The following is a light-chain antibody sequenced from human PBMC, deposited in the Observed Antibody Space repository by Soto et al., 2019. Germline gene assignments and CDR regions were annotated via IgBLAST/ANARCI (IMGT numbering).Light chain of an antibody. CDR3: QQYETFSGT. CDR1: QTITNW. J-gene: IGKJ1*01. CDR2: DAS. Sequence: DIQMTQSPSILSASVGDRVTITCRSSQTITNWLAWYQQKPGKAPRLLIYDASSLESWVPSRFSGSGSGTEFTLTIASLQPDDFATYYCQQYETFSGTFGPGTKVDIK. V-gene: IGKV1-5*01.